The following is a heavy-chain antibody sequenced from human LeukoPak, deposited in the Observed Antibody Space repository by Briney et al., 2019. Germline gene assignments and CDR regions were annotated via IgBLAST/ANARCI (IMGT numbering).Heavy chain of an antibody. J-gene: IGHJ5*02. Sequence: MTSQTLSLTCTVSGGSISSGGYYWSWIRQHPGKGLEWIGYIYYSGSTYYNPSLKSRVTISVDTSKNQFSPKLSSVTAADTAVYYCARGGGSYYVPYNMNWFDPWGQGTLVTVSS. CDR2: IYYSGST. CDR1: GGSISSGGYY. D-gene: IGHD1-26*01. V-gene: IGHV4-31*03. CDR3: ARGGGSYYVPYNMNWFDP.